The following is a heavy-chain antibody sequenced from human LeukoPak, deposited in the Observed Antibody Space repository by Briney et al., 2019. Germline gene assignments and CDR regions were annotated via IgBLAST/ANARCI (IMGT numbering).Heavy chain of an antibody. J-gene: IGHJ4*02. CDR3: ARLVGWNYDY. CDR1: GFTFSTYA. V-gene: IGHV3-30-3*01. CDR2: ISYDGSSR. Sequence: GGSLRLSCAAPGFTFSTYAMHWVRQAPGKGLDWVADISYDGSSRSYADSVRGRFIISRDNSKSTLYVEMNSLRAEDTAVYYCARLVGWNYDYWGQGTLVTVSS. D-gene: IGHD1-1*01.